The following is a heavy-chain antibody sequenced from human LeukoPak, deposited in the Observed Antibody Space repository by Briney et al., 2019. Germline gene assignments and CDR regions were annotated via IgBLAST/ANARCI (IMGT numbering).Heavy chain of an antibody. CDR1: GGSISSYY. D-gene: IGHD2-21*02. V-gene: IGHV4-59*01. J-gene: IGHJ4*02. Sequence: SETLSLTCTVSGGSISSYYWSWIRQPPGKGPEWIGYIYYSGSTNYNPSLKSRVTISVDTSKNQFSLKLSSVTAADTAVYYCATYCGGDCYSDPVGYYFDYWGQGTLVTVSS. CDR3: ATYCGGDCYSDPVGYYFDY. CDR2: IYYSGST.